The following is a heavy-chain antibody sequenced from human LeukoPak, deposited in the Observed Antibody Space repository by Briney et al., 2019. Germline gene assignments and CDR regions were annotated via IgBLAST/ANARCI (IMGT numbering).Heavy chain of an antibody. CDR1: GGSISSYY. V-gene: IGHV4-59*01. J-gene: IGHJ4*02. Sequence: SETLSLTCTVSGGSISSYYWSWIRQPPGKGLEWIGYIYYSGSTNYNPSLKSRVTISVDTSKDQFSLKLSSVTAADTAVYYCARAYPGGGNFDYWSQGTLVTVSS. D-gene: IGHD3-16*01. CDR3: ARAYPGGGNFDY. CDR2: IYYSGST.